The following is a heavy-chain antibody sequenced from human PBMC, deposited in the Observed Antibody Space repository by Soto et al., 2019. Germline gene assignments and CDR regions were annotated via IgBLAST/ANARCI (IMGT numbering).Heavy chain of an antibody. CDR1: GYTFTSYG. V-gene: IGHV1-18*01. CDR3: ARAVAGPLFSDY. Sequence: QVQLVQSGAEVKQPGASVKVSCKASGYTFTSYGISWVRQAPGQGLEWMGWISAYNGNTNYAQKLQGRVTMTTDTSTRTAYMELRSVRSDDTAVYYCARAVAGPLFSDYWGQGTLVTVSS. J-gene: IGHJ4*02. CDR2: ISAYNGNT. D-gene: IGHD6-19*01.